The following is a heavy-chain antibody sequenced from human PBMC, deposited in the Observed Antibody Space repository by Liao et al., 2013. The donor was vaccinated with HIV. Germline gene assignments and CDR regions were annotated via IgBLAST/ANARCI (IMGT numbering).Heavy chain of an antibody. Sequence: QVQLQQWGAGLLKPSETLSLTCAVYGGSFSGYYWSWIRQPPGKGLEWIGEINHSGSTNYNPSLKSRVTISVDTSKNQFSLKLSSVTAADTAVYFCARVFTIFDINWFDLWGQGTLVTVSS. CDR3: ARVFTIFDINWFDL. V-gene: IGHV4-34*01. D-gene: IGHD3-3*01. J-gene: IGHJ5*02. CDR1: GGSFSGYY. CDR2: INHSGST.